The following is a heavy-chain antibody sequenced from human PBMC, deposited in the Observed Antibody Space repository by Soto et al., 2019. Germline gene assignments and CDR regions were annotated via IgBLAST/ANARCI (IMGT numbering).Heavy chain of an antibody. V-gene: IGHV1-69*02. CDR1: GGTFSSYT. CDR3: AAYGEYYYYGMDV. Sequence: QVQLVQSGAEVKKPGSSVKVSCKASGGTFSSYTISWVRQAPGQGLEWMGRIIPILGIANYAQKFQGRVTITADKSTSTAYMELSSLRSEDTAVYYCAAYGEYYYYGMDVWGQGTTVTVSS. J-gene: IGHJ6*02. D-gene: IGHD4-17*01. CDR2: IIPILGIA.